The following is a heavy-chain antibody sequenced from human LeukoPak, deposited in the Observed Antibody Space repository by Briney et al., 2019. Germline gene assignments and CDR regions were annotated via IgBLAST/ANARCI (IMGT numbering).Heavy chain of an antibody. Sequence: SETLSLTCTVSGGSISSSSYYWGWIRQPPGKGLEWIGSIYYSGSTYYNPSLKSRVTISVDTSKNQFSLKLSSVTAADTAVYYCAIAVEEQLDSSFDYWGQGTLVTVSS. J-gene: IGHJ4*02. CDR3: AIAVEEQLDSSFDY. CDR2: IYYSGST. V-gene: IGHV4-39*07. CDR1: GGSISSSSYY. D-gene: IGHD6-6*01.